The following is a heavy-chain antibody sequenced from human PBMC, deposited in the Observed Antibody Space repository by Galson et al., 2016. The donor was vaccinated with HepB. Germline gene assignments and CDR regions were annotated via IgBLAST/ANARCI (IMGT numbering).Heavy chain of an antibody. CDR2: IYYDGSNT. Sequence: SLRLSCAASGFTFSGHAMHWVRQAPGKGLEWVAVIYYDGSNTYYADSVKGRCTISRDNSKNTLYLQMDSLGVEDTAVYYCAREAREFPYRFDFWGQGTLVTVSS. D-gene: IGHD3-16*01. CDR3: AREAREFPYRFDF. CDR1: GFTFSGHA. V-gene: IGHV3-30-3*01. J-gene: IGHJ4*02.